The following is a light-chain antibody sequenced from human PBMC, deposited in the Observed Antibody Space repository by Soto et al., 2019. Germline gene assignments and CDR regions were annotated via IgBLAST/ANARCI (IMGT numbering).Light chain of an antibody. CDR2: SSS. V-gene: IGLV1-44*01. CDR3: GAWDSSLHAGV. J-gene: IGLJ2*01. CDR1: SSNIGVNP. Sequence: QSVLTQPPSASGTPGQTVTISCSGSSSNIGVNPVKWYQQLPGTAPKVLIYSSSQRPSGVPDRFAASKSGTSASLAISDLQTGDEADYYCGAWDSSLHAGVFGGGTKLTVL.